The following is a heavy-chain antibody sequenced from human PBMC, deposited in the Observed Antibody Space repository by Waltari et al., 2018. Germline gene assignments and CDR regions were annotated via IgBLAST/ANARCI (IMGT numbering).Heavy chain of an antibody. J-gene: IGHJ4*02. CDR3: AKTGDFYSLEY. Sequence: QVQLVQSGAEVKRPGASVMVSCKASGYTLSGYYINWVRQAPGQGLAGMGRFNPSSGDTDYAQKFQGRVTMTRDTSINTAYLELTSLTSDDTAVYYCAKTGDFYSLEYWGQGSLVTVSS. V-gene: IGHV1-2*06. CDR2: FNPSSGDT. CDR1: GYTLSGYY. D-gene: IGHD3-3*01.